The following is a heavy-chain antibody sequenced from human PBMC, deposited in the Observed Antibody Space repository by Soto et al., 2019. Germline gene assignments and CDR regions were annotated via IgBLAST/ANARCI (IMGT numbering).Heavy chain of an antibody. CDR3: AREPYFYDSGGYYRLVDY. J-gene: IGHJ4*02. D-gene: IGHD3-22*01. CDR1: GASIRSYGFY. Sequence: QVQLQESGPGLVKPSQTLSLTCTVSGASIRSYGFYWSWIRQHPGKGLEWIGYIHYSGSTYYNPSLESRLSMSVDTSKNLFSLMLSSVTAADAAVYYCAREPYFYDSGGYYRLVDYWGQGALVTVSS. V-gene: IGHV4-31*03. CDR2: IHYSGST.